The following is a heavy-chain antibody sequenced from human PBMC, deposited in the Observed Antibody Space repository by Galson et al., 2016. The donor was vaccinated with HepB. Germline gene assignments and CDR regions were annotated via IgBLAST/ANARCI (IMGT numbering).Heavy chain of an antibody. V-gene: IGHV4-59*03. CDR1: GGSISGYY. D-gene: IGHD5-24*01. J-gene: IGHJ4*02. CDR2: TYYSGGT. Sequence: SETLSLTCTVSGGSISGYYCSWIRQPPGKGLEWIGYTYYSGGTNYNPSLKSRVTISTDTSKNQVSLLLTSVNAADTAVYFCAAGYNWDYWGQGTLVTVSS. CDR3: AAGYNWDY.